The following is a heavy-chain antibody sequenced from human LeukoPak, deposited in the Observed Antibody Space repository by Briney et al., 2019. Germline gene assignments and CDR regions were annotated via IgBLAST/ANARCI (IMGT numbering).Heavy chain of an antibody. CDR1: GYTFTIHA. Sequence: GASVKVSCKASGYTFTIHAIHWMRQAPGQRLEWMGRINIGNGNTKYSQKFQGRVTITADESTSTAYMELSSLRSEDTAVYYCVRVYHDGSFESGNWFDPWGQGTLVTVSS. D-gene: IGHD3-22*01. J-gene: IGHJ5*02. V-gene: IGHV1-3*04. CDR3: VRVYHDGSFESGNWFDP. CDR2: INIGNGNT.